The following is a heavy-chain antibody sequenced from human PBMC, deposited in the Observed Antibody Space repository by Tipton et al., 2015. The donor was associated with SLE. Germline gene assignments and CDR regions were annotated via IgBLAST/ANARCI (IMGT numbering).Heavy chain of an antibody. J-gene: IGHJ4*02. CDR1: GGSISSYY. CDR3: ARRFGWALDY. CDR2: IYTSGGT. D-gene: IGHD3-16*01. Sequence: TLSLTCTVSGGSISSYYWSWIRQPPGKGLEWIGYIYTSGGTNYNPSLKSRVTISVDTSKNQFSLKLSSVTAADTAVYYCARRFGWALDYWGQGTLVTVSS. V-gene: IGHV4-4*09.